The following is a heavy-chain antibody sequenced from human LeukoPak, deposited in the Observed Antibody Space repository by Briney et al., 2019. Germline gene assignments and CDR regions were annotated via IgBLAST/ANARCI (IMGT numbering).Heavy chain of an antibody. CDR3: ARETVTTSIDP. Sequence: SVKVSCKASGCTFSNYAISWVRQAPGQGLEWMGGMIPIFGTANYAQKFQGRVTITADESTSTAYMELSSLRSEDTAVYYCARETVTTSIDPWGQGTLVTVSS. D-gene: IGHD4-17*01. CDR2: MIPIFGTA. J-gene: IGHJ5*02. CDR1: GCTFSNYA. V-gene: IGHV1-69*13.